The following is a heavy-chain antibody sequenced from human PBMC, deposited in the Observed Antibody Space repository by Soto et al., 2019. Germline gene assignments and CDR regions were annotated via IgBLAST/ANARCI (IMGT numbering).Heavy chain of an antibody. Sequence: GESLKISCKGSGYSFTSYWISWVRQMPGKGLEWMGRIDPSDSYTNYSPSFQGHVTISADKSISTAYLQWSSLKASDTAMYYCARLDTAMVGVGAFDIWGQGTMVTVSS. J-gene: IGHJ3*02. V-gene: IGHV5-10-1*01. CDR1: GYSFTSYW. CDR2: IDPSDSYT. D-gene: IGHD5-18*01. CDR3: ARLDTAMVGVGAFDI.